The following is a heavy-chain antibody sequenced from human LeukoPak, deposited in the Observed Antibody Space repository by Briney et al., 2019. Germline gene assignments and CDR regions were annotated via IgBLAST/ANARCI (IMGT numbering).Heavy chain of an antibody. V-gene: IGHV4-34*01. CDR1: GGSFSGYY. CDR2: INHSGST. CDR3: ARAEDRMDV. Sequence: SETLSLTCAVYGGSFSGYYWSWIRQPPGKGLEWIGEINHSGSTNYNPSLKSRVTISVDTSKNQFSLKLSSVTAADTAVYYCARAEDRMDVWGQGTTVTVSS. D-gene: IGHD2-15*01. J-gene: IGHJ6*02.